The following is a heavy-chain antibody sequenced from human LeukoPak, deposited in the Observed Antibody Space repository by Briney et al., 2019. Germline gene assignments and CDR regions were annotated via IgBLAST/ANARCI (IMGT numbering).Heavy chain of an antibody. CDR3: ARGGLIVVVPAAIXYYFDY. CDR1: GGSISSGGYY. D-gene: IGHD2-2*01. CDR2: IYYSGST. V-gene: IGHV4-31*03. J-gene: IGHJ4*02. Sequence: TLSLTCTVSGGSISSGGYYWSWIRQHPGKGLEWIGYIYYSGSTYSNPSLKSRVTISVDTSKNQFSLKLSSVTAADTAVYYCARGGLIVVVPAAIXYYFDYWGQGXLXTVSS.